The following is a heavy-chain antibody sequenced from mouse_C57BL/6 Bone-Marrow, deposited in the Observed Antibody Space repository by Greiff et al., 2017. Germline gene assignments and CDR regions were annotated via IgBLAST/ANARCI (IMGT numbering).Heavy chain of an antibody. V-gene: IGHV5-6*01. CDR1: GFTFSSYG. J-gene: IGHJ4*01. CDR3: ARDYDYDGGYYYAMDN. D-gene: IGHD2-4*01. Sequence: EVKLMESGGDLVKPGGSLKLSCAASGFTFSSYGMSWVRQTPDKRLEWVATISSGGSYTYYPDSVKGRFTISRDNAKNTLYLQMSSLKSEDTAMYYCARDYDYDGGYYYAMDNRGQGTSDTVSS. CDR2: ISSGGSYT.